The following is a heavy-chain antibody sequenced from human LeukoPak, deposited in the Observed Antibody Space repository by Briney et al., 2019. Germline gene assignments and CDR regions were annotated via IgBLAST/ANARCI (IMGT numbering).Heavy chain of an antibody. CDR3: ARDFPIEATNFDY. Sequence: PGGSLRLSCAASGFTFDDYAMHWVRQAPGKGLEWVSGISWNSGSIGYADSVKGRFTISRDNAKNSLYLQMNSLRAEDTAVYYCARDFPIEATNFDYWGQGTLVTVSS. D-gene: IGHD1-26*01. CDR2: ISWNSGSI. CDR1: GFTFDDYA. V-gene: IGHV3-9*01. J-gene: IGHJ4*02.